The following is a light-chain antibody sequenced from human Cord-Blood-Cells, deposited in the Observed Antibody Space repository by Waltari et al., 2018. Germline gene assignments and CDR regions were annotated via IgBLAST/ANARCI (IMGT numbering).Light chain of an antibody. Sequence: SSELTQDPAVSVALGQTVRITCHGDNLKNDSASWYQQNPGQAPVLVIYGKNNRPSGIPDRFSGSSSGNTASLTITGAQAEDEADYYCNSRDSSGNHLWVFGGGTKLTVL. CDR1: NLKNDS. J-gene: IGLJ3*02. V-gene: IGLV3-19*01. CDR2: GKN. CDR3: NSRDSSGNHLWV.